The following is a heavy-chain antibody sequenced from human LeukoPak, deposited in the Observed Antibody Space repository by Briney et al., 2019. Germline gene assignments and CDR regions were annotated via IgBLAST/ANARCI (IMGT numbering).Heavy chain of an antibody. CDR1: GYTFTMYG. J-gene: IGHJ4*02. CDR3: ARDLNYVTLGYDILADVGYYFDY. Sequence: ASVKVSCKASGYTFTMYGISWVRQAPGQGLQWLGWISPHNGNTKYAQDLQGRVSTTTDTSTSTAYLELRSLRSDDTAIYYCARDLNYVTLGYDILADVGYYFDYWGQGSLVTVSS. D-gene: IGHD3-9*01. CDR2: ISPHNGNT. V-gene: IGHV1-18*01.